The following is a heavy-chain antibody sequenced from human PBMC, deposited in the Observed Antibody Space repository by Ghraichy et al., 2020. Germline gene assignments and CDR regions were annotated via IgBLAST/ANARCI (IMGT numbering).Heavy chain of an antibody. Sequence: SVTVSCKASGGTFSSYAISWVRQAPGQGLEWMGGIIPIFGTANYAQKFQGRVTITADESTSTAYMELSSLRSEDTAVYYCARGHGSVYANWYYFDYWGQGTLVTVSS. D-gene: IGHD2-8*01. CDR2: IIPIFGTA. CDR3: ARGHGSVYANWYYFDY. V-gene: IGHV1-69*13. CDR1: GGTFSSYA. J-gene: IGHJ4*02.